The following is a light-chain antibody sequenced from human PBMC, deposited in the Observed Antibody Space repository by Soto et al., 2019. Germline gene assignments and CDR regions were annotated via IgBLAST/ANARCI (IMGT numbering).Light chain of an antibody. V-gene: IGKV1-9*01. CDR1: QGFSSN. CDR3: QQLNSYPIT. J-gene: IGKJ4*01. CDR2: GAS. Sequence: DIQLTQSPSFLSASVGDRVTITCRASQGFSSNLAWYQQKPGKAPKSLINGASTLQSGVPSRFSGSGSGTEFTLTISSLQPEDFATYYCQQLNSYPITVGGGTKVEIK.